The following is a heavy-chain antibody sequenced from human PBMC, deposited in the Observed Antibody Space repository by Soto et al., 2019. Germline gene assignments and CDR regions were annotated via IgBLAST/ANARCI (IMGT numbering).Heavy chain of an antibody. CDR2: IIPIFGTA. V-gene: IGHV1-69*06. J-gene: IGHJ4*02. CDR1: GGTFSSYA. CDR3: ARDSSPLGGVIPHYYFDY. D-gene: IGHD3-16*02. Sequence: SVKVSCKASGGTFSSYAISWVRQAPGQGLEWMGGIIPIFGTANYAQKFQGRVTITADKSTSTAYMELSSLRSEDTAVYYCARDSSPLGGVIPHYYFDYWGQGTLVTVSS.